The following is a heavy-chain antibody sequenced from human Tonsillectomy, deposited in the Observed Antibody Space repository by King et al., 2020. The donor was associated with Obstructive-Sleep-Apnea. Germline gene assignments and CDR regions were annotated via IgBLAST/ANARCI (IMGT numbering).Heavy chain of an antibody. V-gene: IGHV4-34*01. CDR2: INHSGST. Sequence: VQLQQWGAGLLKPSETLSLTCAVYGGSFSGYYWSWIRQPPGKGLEWIGEINHSGSTNYNPSLKSRVTISVDTSKNQFSLKLGSVNAADTAVYYCAIEERRGWYHFEYWGQGTLVTVSS. J-gene: IGHJ4*02. D-gene: IGHD6-19*01. CDR3: AIEERRGWYHFEY. CDR1: GGSFSGYY.